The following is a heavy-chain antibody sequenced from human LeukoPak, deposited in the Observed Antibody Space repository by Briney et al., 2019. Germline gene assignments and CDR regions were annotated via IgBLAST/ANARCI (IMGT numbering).Heavy chain of an antibody. J-gene: IGHJ3*02. V-gene: IGHV4-34*01. CDR3: AREPNWNGRAFDI. CDR1: GGSFSGYY. Sequence: SETLSLTCALYGGSFSGYYWSWISQPPGKGLEWIGEINHSGSTNYNPSLKSLVTVSVDTSKNQFSLKLSSVTAAETAVYYCAREPNWNGRAFDIWGQGTMVTVSS. CDR2: INHSGST. D-gene: IGHD1-1*01.